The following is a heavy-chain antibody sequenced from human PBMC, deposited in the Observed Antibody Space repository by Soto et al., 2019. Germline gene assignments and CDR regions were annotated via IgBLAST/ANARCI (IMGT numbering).Heavy chain of an antibody. Sequence: EVQLVESGGGLVQPGRSLRLSCAASGFTFDDYAMHWVRQAPGKGLEWVSGISWNSGSIGYADSVKGRFTISRDNAKNSLYLQINSLRAEDTALYYCAKESERVGYCSSTSCYGGGSEFDYWGQGTLVTVSS. CDR2: ISWNSGSI. D-gene: IGHD2-2*01. J-gene: IGHJ4*02. CDR1: GFTFDDYA. V-gene: IGHV3-9*01. CDR3: AKESERVGYCSSTSCYGGGSEFDY.